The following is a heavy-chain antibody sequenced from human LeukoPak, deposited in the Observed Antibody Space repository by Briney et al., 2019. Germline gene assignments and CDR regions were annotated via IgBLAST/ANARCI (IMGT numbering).Heavy chain of an antibody. J-gene: IGHJ4*02. CDR2: ISGSGGST. V-gene: IGHV3-23*01. Sequence: TGGSLRLSCAASGFTFSSYAMSWVRQAPGKGLEWVSAISGSGGSTYYADSVKGRFTISRDNSKNTLYLQMNSLRAEDTAVYYCANTPVFVDTAMVDYWGQGTLVTVSS. CDR1: GFTFSSYA. CDR3: ANTPVFVDTAMVDY. D-gene: IGHD5-18*01.